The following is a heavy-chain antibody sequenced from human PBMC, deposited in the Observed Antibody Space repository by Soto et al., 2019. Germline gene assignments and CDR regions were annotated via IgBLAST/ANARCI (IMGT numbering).Heavy chain of an antibody. CDR3: ARGQDAFWSGYYTGFGVDYYYYMDV. CDR1: GGSISSYY. V-gene: IGHV4-59*01. Sequence: SETLSLTCTVSGGSISSYYWSWIRQPPGKGLEWIGYIYYSGSTNYNPSLKSRVTISVDTSKNQFSLKLSSVTAADTAVYYCARGQDAFWSGYYTGFGVDYYYYMDVWGKGTTVTVSS. D-gene: IGHD3-3*01. CDR2: IYYSGST. J-gene: IGHJ6*03.